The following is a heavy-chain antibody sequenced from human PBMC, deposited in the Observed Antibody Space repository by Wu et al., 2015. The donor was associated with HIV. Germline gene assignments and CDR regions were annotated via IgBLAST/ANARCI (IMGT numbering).Heavy chain of an antibody. D-gene: IGHD6-19*01. Sequence: QVQLVQSGAEVKKPGASVRVSCKTSGYTFTGYYIHWVRQAPGQGLEWMGWINPNRGGTKYAQKFQGRVTMTRETAVSTAYMELNSLRSEDTAIYYCTRDQGDSSGPASFCMDVWGKGTSVTVSS. CDR3: TRDQGDSSGPASFCMDV. CDR1: GYTFTGYY. V-gene: IGHV1-2*02. J-gene: IGHJ6*01. CDR2: INPNRGGT.